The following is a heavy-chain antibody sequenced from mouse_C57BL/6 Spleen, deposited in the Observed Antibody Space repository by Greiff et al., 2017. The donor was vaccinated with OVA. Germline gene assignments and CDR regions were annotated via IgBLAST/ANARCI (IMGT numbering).Heavy chain of an antibody. CDR1: GYTFTSYW. CDR3: ARKAYGNFYAMDY. J-gene: IGHJ4*01. CDR2: LDPSDIYT. D-gene: IGHD2-1*01. V-gene: IGHV1-50*01. Sequence: QVQLQQPGAELVKPGASVKLSCKASGYTFTSYWMQWVKQRPGQGLEWIGELDPSDIYTNYNQKFKGKATFTVHTSSSTAYMQLSSLTSEDSAVYYCARKAYGNFYAMDYWGQGTSVTVSS.